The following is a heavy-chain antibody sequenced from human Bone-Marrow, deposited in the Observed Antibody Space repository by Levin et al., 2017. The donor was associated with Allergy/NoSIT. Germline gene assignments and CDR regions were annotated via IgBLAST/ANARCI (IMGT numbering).Heavy chain of an antibody. Sequence: GGSLRLSCKVSGYTLTELSMHWVRQAPGKGLEWMGGFDPEDGETIYAQKFQGRVTMTEDTSTDTAYMELSSLRSEDTAVYYCATGPHVSSSWYRDAFDIWGQGTMVTVSS. J-gene: IGHJ3*02. CDR2: FDPEDGET. D-gene: IGHD6-13*01. CDR1: GYTLTELS. CDR3: ATGPHVSSSWYRDAFDI. V-gene: IGHV1-24*01.